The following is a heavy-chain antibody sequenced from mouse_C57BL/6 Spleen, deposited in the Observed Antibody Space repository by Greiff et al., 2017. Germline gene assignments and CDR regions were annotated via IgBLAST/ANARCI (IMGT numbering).Heavy chain of an antibody. Sequence: EVHLVESGGGLVKPGGSLKLSCAASGFTFSSYAMSWVRPTPEKRLEWVATISDGGSYTYYPDNVKGRFTISRDNAKNNLYLQMSHLKSEDTAMYYCARERDYDDANYYAMDYWGQGTSVTVSS. J-gene: IGHJ4*01. CDR1: GFTFSSYA. D-gene: IGHD2-4*01. CDR3: ARERDYDDANYYAMDY. CDR2: ISDGGSYT. V-gene: IGHV5-4*01.